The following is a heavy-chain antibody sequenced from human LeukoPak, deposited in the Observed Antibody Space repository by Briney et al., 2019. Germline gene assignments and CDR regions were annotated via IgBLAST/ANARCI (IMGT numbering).Heavy chain of an antibody. D-gene: IGHD6-19*01. CDR2: ISYDGSNK. Sequence: GGSLRLSCAASGFTFSSYAMHWVRQAPGKGLEWVAVISYDGSNKYYADSVKGRFTISRDNSKNTLYLQMNSLRAEDTAVYYCARSKYSSGSSGFDYWGQGTLVTVSS. J-gene: IGHJ4*02. CDR1: GFTFSSYA. V-gene: IGHV3-30-3*01. CDR3: ARSKYSSGSSGFDY.